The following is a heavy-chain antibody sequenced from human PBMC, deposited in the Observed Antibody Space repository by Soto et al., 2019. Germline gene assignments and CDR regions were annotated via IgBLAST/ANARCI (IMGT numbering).Heavy chain of an antibody. CDR2: IYYSGST. CDR1: GGSISSSSYY. Sequence: SETLSLTCTVSGGSISSSSYYWGWIRQPPGKGLEWIGSIYYSGSTYYNPSLKSRVTISVDTSKNQFSLKLSSVTAADTAVYYCARHRHFDWLSPYFAYWGQGTLVTVSS. J-gene: IGHJ4*02. CDR3: ARHRHFDWLSPYFAY. D-gene: IGHD3-9*01. V-gene: IGHV4-39*01.